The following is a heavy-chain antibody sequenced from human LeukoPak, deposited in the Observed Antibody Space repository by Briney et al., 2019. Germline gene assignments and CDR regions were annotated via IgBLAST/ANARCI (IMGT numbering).Heavy chain of an antibody. CDR2: IKSDGSSA. V-gene: IGHV3-74*01. CDR1: GFTFSNYW. CDR3: AKSDWFDP. J-gene: IGHJ5*02. Sequence: PGGSLRLSCATSGFTFSNYWMSWLRQAPGKGLVWVSRIKSDGSSATYAESVKGRFTISRDTARNTLYLQMNSLRVDDTAVYYCAKSDWFDPWGRGILVTVSS.